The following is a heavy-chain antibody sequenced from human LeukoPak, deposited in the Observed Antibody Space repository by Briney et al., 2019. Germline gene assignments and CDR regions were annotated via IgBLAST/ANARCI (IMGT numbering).Heavy chain of an antibody. J-gene: IGHJ4*02. D-gene: IGHD5-24*01. CDR3: ARDLGDGYLANDY. Sequence: LRLSCAGSGFTFSSYEMNWVRQHPGKGLEWIGYIYYSGSTYYNPSLKSRVTISVDASKNQFSLKLSSVTAADTAVYYCARDLGDGYLANDYWGQGTLVTVSS. V-gene: IGHV4-31*02. CDR2: IYYSGST. CDR1: GFTFSSYE.